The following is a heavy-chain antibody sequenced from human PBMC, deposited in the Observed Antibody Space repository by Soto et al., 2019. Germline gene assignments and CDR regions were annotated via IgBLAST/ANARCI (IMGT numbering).Heavy chain of an antibody. CDR1: GYTFSCCD. V-gene: IGHV1-8*01. J-gene: IGHJ4*02. Sequence: QVQLVQSGAEVKKPGASVKVSCKASGYTFSCCDINWVRQAPGQGLEWLGWVNTNSGNTGSAQRFQGRVTITRDTAISTSYMELNSLRSDDTAVYYCEGVDGDLTHWGQGSLVTVCS. D-gene: IGHD4-17*01. CDR2: VNTNSGNT. CDR3: EGVDGDLTH.